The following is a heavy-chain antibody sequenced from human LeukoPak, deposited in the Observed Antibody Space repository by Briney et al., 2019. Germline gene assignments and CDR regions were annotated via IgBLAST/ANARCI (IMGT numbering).Heavy chain of an antibody. J-gene: IGHJ4*02. CDR3: AKDRYCSSTSCFDY. D-gene: IGHD2-2*01. V-gene: IGHV3-30*02. Sequence: GGSLRLSCAASGFTFSSYGMHWVRQAPGKGLEWVAFIRYDGSNYADSVKGRFTISRDNSKNTLYLQMNSLRAEDTAVYYCAKDRYCSSTSCFDYWGQGTLVTVSS. CDR1: GFTFSSYG. CDR2: IRYDGS.